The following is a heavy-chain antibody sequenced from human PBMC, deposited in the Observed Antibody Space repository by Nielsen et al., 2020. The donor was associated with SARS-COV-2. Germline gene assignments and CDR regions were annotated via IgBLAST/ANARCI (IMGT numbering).Heavy chain of an antibody. V-gene: IGHV4-34*01. CDR2: INHSGST. J-gene: IGHJ6*03. D-gene: IGHD3-3*01. CDR3: ARVASGYSVGYYYYYMDV. Sequence: WIHQPPGKGLEWIGEINHSGSTNYNPSLKSRVTISVDTSKNQFSLKLSSVTAADTAVYYCARVASGYSVGYYYYYMDVWGKGTTVTVSS.